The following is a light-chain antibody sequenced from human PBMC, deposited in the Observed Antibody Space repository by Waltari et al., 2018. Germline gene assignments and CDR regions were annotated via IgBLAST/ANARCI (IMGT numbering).Light chain of an antibody. J-gene: IGKJ5*01. CDR1: QSIVDA. CDR3: QQRRNWPLS. CDR2: DAS. V-gene: IGKV3-11*01. Sequence: MFTQSPATLSLSPGDVAALSCRVSQSIVDAIAWYQQRPGQTPRLLIYDASNRAAGIPARFSGSGSATDFTLTSSSLEPEDFAVYYCQQRRNWPLSFGQGTRLEIK.